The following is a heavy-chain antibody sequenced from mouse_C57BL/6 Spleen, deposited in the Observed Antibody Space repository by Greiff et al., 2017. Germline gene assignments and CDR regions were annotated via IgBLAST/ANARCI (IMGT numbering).Heavy chain of an antibody. CDR2: INPSTGGT. V-gene: IGHV1-42*01. CDR3: ARRTITTVVAGDYAMDY. D-gene: IGHD1-1*01. CDR1: GYSFTGYY. J-gene: IGHJ4*01. Sequence: VQLQQSGPELVKPGASVKISCKASGYSFTGYYMNWVKQSPEKSLEWIGEINPSTGGTTYNQKFKAKATLTVDKSSSTAYMQLKSLTSEDSAVYYCARRTITTVVAGDYAMDYWGQGASVTVSS.